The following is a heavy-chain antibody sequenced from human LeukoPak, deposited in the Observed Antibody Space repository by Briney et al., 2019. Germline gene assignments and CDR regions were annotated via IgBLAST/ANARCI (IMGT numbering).Heavy chain of an antibody. CDR3: AQGSAASSTGWFDP. V-gene: IGHV3-23*01. CDR1: GLTFSSYA. CDR2: ISGSGGNS. D-gene: IGHD6-25*01. Sequence: PGGSLRLSCAASGLTFSSYAMSWVRQAPGKGLEWVSSISGSGGNSDFADSVQGRFTISRDNSRNTLYLQMNSLRAEDTAVYYCAQGSAASSTGWFDPWGQGTLVTVSS. J-gene: IGHJ5*02.